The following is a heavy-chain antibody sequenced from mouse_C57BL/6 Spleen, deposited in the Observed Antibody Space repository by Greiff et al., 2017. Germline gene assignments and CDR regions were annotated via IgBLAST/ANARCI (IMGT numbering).Heavy chain of an antibody. J-gene: IGHJ2*01. D-gene: IGHD1-1*01. V-gene: IGHV1-80*01. CDR1: GYAFSSYW. CDR2: IYPGDGDT. Sequence: QVQLKQSGAELVKPGASVKISCKASGYAFSSYWMNWVKQRPGKGLEWIGQIYPGDGDTNYNGKFKGKATLTADKSSSTAYMQLSSLTSEDSAVYFCVGLLYYGSSPYFDYWGQGTTLTVSS. CDR3: VGLLYYGSSPYFDY.